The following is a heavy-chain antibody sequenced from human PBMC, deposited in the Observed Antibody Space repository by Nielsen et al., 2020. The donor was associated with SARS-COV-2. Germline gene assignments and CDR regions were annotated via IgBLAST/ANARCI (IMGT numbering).Heavy chain of an antibody. V-gene: IGHV3-23*01. CDR3: AKGSASSRPYYFDY. CDR1: GGSFSSCA. J-gene: IGHJ4*02. CDR2: ITDDGGDT. D-gene: IGHD6-13*01. Sequence: GESLKISCAASGGSFSSCAMSWLRQAPGKGLEWVSAITDDGGDTYHADSVKGRFIISRDNSKNTLYLQMDSLRAEDTAIYYCAKGSASSRPYYFDYWGQGILVTVSS.